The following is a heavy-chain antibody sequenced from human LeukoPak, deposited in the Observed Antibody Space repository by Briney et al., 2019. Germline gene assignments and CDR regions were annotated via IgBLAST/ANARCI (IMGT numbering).Heavy chain of an antibody. CDR3: ARDRPYSSSSN. CDR1: GFTFSSYA. D-gene: IGHD6-6*01. CDR2: ISGSGGST. Sequence: GGSLRLSCAASGFTFSSYAMSWVRQAPGKGLEWVSDISGSGGSTYYADSVKGRFTISRDNSKNTLYLQMNSLRAEDTAVYYCARDRPYSSSSNWGQGTLVTVSS. V-gene: IGHV3-23*01. J-gene: IGHJ4*02.